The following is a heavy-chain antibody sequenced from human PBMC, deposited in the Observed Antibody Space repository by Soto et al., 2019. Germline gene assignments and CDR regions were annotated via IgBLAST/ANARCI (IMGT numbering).Heavy chain of an antibody. V-gene: IGHV3-23*01. CDR2: ISGSGGST. D-gene: IGHD2-2*01. J-gene: IGHJ6*02. Sequence: AGGSLRLSCAASGFTFSSYAMSWVRQAPGKGLEWVSAISGSGGSTYYADSVKGRFTISRDNSKNTLYLQMNSLRAEDTAVYYCAKEDGDGYCSSTSCYGGGMDVWGQGTTVTVSS. CDR3: AKEDGDGYCSSTSCYGGGMDV. CDR1: GFTFSSYA.